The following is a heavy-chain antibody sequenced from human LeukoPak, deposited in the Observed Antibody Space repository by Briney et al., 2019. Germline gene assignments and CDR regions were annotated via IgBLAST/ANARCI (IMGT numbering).Heavy chain of an antibody. V-gene: IGHV1-46*01. J-gene: IGHJ5*02. D-gene: IGHD6-13*01. CDR2: INPSGGST. CDR3: ARGDGEAASLWENWFDP. CDR1: GYTFTNYY. Sequence: ASVKVSCKASGYTFTNYYMHWVRQAPGQGLEWMGIINPSGGSTSYAQKFQGRVTMTRDMSTNTVYMELSSLRSEDTAVYYCARGDGEAASLWENWFDPWGQGTLVTVSS.